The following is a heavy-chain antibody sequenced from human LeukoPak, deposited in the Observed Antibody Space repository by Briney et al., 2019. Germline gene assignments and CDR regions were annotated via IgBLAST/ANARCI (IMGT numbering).Heavy chain of an antibody. CDR1: GYTFSDYG. D-gene: IGHD3-10*01. J-gene: IGHJ4*02. V-gene: IGHV1-18*01. CDR3: ARASELSDFDY. Sequence: ASVKVSCRASGYTFSDYGISWMRQAPGQGLERMGWISAYNGNTNYAQKLQGRVTMTTDTSTSTAYMELRSLRSDDTAVYYCARASELSDFDYWGQGTLVTVSS. CDR2: ISAYNGNT.